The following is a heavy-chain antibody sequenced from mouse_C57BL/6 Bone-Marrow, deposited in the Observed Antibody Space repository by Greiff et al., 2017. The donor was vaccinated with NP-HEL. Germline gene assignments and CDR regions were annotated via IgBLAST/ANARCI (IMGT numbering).Heavy chain of an antibody. CDR2: IDPENGDT. J-gene: IGHJ2*01. CDR3: TTTVVAHYFDY. D-gene: IGHD1-1*01. Sequence: VQLQQSGAELVRPGASVKLSCTASGFNIKDDYMHWVKQRPEQGLEWIGWIDPENGDTEYASKFQGKATITADTSSNTAYLQLSSLTSEDTAVYYCTTTVVAHYFDYWGQGTTLTVSS. CDR1: GFNIKDDY. V-gene: IGHV14-4*01.